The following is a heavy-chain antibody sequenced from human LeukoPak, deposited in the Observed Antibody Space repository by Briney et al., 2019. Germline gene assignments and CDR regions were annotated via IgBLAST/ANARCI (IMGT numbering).Heavy chain of an antibody. CDR1: GFTFSSYA. D-gene: IGHD6-13*01. J-gene: IGHJ4*02. CDR2: IWSDGSDK. Sequence: RTGGSLRLSCAASGFTFSSYAMHWVRQAPGKGLEWVAVIWSDGSDKYYADSVKGRFTISRDNSKNTLYLQMSSLRAEDTAVYYCARRGVSAGHYYFEYWGQGTLVTVSS. CDR3: ARRGVSAGHYYFEY. V-gene: IGHV3-33*01.